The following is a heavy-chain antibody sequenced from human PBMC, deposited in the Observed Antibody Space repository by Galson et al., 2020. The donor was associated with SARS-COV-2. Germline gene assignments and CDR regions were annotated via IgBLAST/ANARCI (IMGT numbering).Heavy chain of an antibody. V-gene: IGHV4-39*07. D-gene: IGHD3-3*01. J-gene: IGHJ5*01. CDR2: ISYTGYT. Sequence: SETLSLTCTVSGGSIRSTRYYWGWIRQPPGKGLEWLASISYTGYTYYNPSHKSRLATSVDTSKNQCSLRLNSVTAADTAVYYCARDRDFDFWGGSWFDSWGQGARVTVSS. CDR1: GGSIRSTRYY. CDR3: ARDRDFDFWGGSWFDS.